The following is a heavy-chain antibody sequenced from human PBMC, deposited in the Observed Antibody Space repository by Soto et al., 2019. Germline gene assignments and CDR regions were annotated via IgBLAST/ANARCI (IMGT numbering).Heavy chain of an antibody. CDR3: ARSGLTFGGVV. J-gene: IGHJ4*02. CDR2: IYYSGST. V-gene: IGHV4-59*01. CDR1: GGSISGYF. Sequence: SETLSLTGSVSGGSISGYFWSWIRQPPGKGLEYIGYIYYSGSTDYNSSLKSRVTISLDASKNQISLKLNSVTAADTAVYYCARSGLTFGGVVWGQGTLVTVSS. D-gene: IGHD3-16*01.